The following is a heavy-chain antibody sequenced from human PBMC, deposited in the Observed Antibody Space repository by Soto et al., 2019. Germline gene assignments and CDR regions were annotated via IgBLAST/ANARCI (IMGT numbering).Heavy chain of an antibody. CDR2: INGNGRKT. CDR3: VKDLNFDFWTGYRYYAMEI. D-gene: IGHD3-3*01. Sequence: EEQLLESGGDLVQPGGSLKLSCAASGFTFSSYAMNWVRQAPGKGLEWDSSINGNGRKTSYADSVRGRFTISRDNSKKTLFLHVNSLRAEDTAVYYCVKDLNFDFWTGYRYYAMEIWGQGTTVTVS. CDR1: GFTFSSYA. V-gene: IGHV3-23*01. J-gene: IGHJ6*02.